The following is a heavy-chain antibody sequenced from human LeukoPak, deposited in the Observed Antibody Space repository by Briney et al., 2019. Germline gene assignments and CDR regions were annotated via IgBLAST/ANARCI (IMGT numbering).Heavy chain of an antibody. J-gene: IGHJ3*01. CDR1: GFTFSRYW. D-gene: IGHD3-3*01. Sequence: PGGSLRLSCAASGFTFSRYWMHWVRQAPGKGRVWVSHINSDGSSATYADSVKGRFAISRDNAKNTLYLQMNSLRVEDTAVYYCTDTFGDVFDFWGQGTMVTVSS. CDR2: INSDGSSA. CDR3: TDTFGDVFDF. V-gene: IGHV3-74*03.